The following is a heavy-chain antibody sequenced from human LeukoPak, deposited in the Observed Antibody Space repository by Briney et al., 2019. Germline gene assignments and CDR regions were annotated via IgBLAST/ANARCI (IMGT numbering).Heavy chain of an antibody. CDR1: GFTFSSYG. J-gene: IGHJ4*02. D-gene: IGHD6-19*01. CDR2: IRYDGSNK. V-gene: IGHV3-30*02. CDR3: ARGSSSGWPDYFDY. Sequence: GGSLRLSCAASGFTFSSYGMHWVRQAPGKGLEWVAFIRYDGSNKDYADSVKGRFTISRDNAKNTLYLQMNSLRAEDTAVYYCARGSSSGWPDYFDYCGQGTLVTVSS.